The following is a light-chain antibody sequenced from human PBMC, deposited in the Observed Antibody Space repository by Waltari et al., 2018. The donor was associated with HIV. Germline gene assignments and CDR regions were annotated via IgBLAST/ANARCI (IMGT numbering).Light chain of an antibody. J-gene: IGLJ2*01. Sequence: QSVLTQPPSASGTPGQRVTISCSGSRSNIGSKTVNWYQQLPGTAHKLLIYSNDQRPSGVPDRFSGSKSGTSASLAISGLQSEDEAGYYCAAWDVSLNGLVFGGGTKLTVL. CDR3: AAWDVSLNGLV. V-gene: IGLV1-44*01. CDR2: SND. CDR1: RSNIGSKT.